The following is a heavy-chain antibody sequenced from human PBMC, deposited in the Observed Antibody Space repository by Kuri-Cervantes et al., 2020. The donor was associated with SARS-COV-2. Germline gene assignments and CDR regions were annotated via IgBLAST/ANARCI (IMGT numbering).Heavy chain of an antibody. CDR3: AKSTGGGYYYDYMDV. CDR1: GFTFDDYA. CDR2: ISWNSGSI. V-gene: IGHV3-9*01. Sequence: GGSLRPSSAAPGFTFDDYAMHWVRQAPGKGLEWVSGISWNSGSIGHADSVKGRFTISRDNAKNSLYLQMNSLRAEDTAVYYCAKSTGGGYYYDYMDVWGKGTTVTVSS. J-gene: IGHJ6*03. D-gene: IGHD2-15*01.